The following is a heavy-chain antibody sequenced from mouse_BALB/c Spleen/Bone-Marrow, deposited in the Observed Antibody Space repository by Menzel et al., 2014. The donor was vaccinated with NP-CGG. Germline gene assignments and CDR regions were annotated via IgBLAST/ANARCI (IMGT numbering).Heavy chain of an antibody. CDR1: GYTFTSYW. Sequence: QVQLQQSGAELVRPGASVKLSCKASGYTFTSYWMNWVKQRPEQGLEWIGRIDPYDSETHYNQKFKDKAILTVDKSSSTAYMQLSSLTSEDAAVYYCASYDVFYEGDWYFDGGGAWTTVTVAS. V-gene: IGHV1-74*01. CDR2: IDPYDSET. CDR3: ASYDVFYEGDWYFDG. J-gene: IGHJ1*01. D-gene: IGHD2-3*01.